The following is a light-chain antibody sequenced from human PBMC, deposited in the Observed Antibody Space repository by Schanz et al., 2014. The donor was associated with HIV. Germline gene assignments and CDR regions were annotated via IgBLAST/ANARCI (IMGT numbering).Light chain of an antibody. CDR1: QNIGNW. CDR2: RAS. Sequence: DIQMTQSPSTLSAFVGDRVTITCRASQNIGNWVAWYQQKPGKAPNLLIYRASTLKTGVPSRFSGSGSGTEFTLTIRSLQPDDFATYYCQQYKSYSRTFGQGTKVEIK. CDR3: QQYKSYSRT. V-gene: IGKV1-5*03. J-gene: IGKJ1*01.